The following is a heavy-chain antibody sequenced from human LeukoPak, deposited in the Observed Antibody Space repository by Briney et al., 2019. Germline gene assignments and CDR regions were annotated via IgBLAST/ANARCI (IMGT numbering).Heavy chain of an antibody. D-gene: IGHD6-19*01. CDR1: GGSISSYY. Sequence: KPSETLSLTCTVSGGSISSYYWSWIRQPPGKGLEWIGYIYYSGSTNYNPSLKSRVTISVDTSKNQFSLKLSSVTAADTAVYYCARGSRGAAGSRWGQGTLVTVSS. CDR2: IYYSGST. CDR3: ARGSRGAAGSR. J-gene: IGHJ4*02. V-gene: IGHV4-59*01.